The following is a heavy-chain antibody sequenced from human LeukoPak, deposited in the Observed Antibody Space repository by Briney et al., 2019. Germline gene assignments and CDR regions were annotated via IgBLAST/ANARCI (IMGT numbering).Heavy chain of an antibody. V-gene: IGHV4-34*01. Sequence: PSETLSLTCAVYGGSFSGYYWSWIRQPPGKGLEWIGEINHSGSTNYNPSLKSRVTISVGTSKNQFSLKLSSVTAADTAVYYCARVLLRYFDWALDYWGQGTLVTVSS. CDR3: ARVLLRYFDWALDY. D-gene: IGHD3-9*01. CDR2: INHSGST. CDR1: GGSFSGYY. J-gene: IGHJ4*02.